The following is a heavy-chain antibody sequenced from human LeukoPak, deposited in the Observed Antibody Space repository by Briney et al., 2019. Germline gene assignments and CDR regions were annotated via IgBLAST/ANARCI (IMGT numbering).Heavy chain of an antibody. D-gene: IGHD3-10*01. CDR3: ARQSIDGSGSYYIGGPFDY. V-gene: IGHV5-51*01. J-gene: IGHJ4*02. CDR2: TYPGDSDT. CDR1: GYSFTSYW. Sequence: GESLKISCKGSGYSFTSYWIGWVRQMPGKGLEWMGITYPGDSDTRYSPSFQGQVTISADKSISTAYLQWSSLKASDTAMYYCARQSIDGSGSYYIGGPFDYWGQGTLVTVSS.